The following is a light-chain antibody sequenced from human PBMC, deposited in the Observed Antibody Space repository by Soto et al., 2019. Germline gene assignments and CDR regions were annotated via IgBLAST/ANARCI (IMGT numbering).Light chain of an antibody. CDR2: DTS. CDR3: QQRSNWPPTWT. Sequence: EIVMTPSPATLSVSPGERATLSCRASQSVSIKLAWYQQKLGQAPRLLIYDTSTRATGIPARFSGSGSGTEFTLTISSLQSEDFAVYYCQQRSNWPPTWTFGQGTKVDIK. J-gene: IGKJ1*01. CDR1: QSVSIK. V-gene: IGKV3-15*01.